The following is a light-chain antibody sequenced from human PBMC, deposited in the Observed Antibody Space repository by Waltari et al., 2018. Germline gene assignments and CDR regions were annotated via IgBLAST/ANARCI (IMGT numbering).Light chain of an antibody. V-gene: IGKV2-30*02. CDR3: MKGTRWSRA. J-gene: IGKJ2*01. CDR2: KVS. Sequence: DVVMTQSPLSLPVIFVQPPSIPCRSSQSLVHSDGKTYLNWFQQRPGQSPRRLIYKVSIRDSGHPDRISASGSGTKVTRNSSRVESEHVAVYYCMKGTRWSRAFGQWTKREV. CDR1: QSLVHSDGKTY.